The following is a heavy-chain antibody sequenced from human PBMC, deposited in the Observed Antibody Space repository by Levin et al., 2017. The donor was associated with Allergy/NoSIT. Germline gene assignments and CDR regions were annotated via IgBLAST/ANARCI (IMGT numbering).Heavy chain of an antibody. J-gene: IGHJ4*02. CDR3: ARDFVGGYTFDY. D-gene: IGHD1-26*01. Sequence: AASVKVSCKASGYTLTSYAMHWVRQAPGQRLEWMGWINAGNGNTKYSQKFQGRVTITRDTSASTAYMELSSLRSEETAVYYCARDFVGGYTFDYWGQGTLVTVSS. V-gene: IGHV1-3*01. CDR2: INAGNGNT. CDR1: GYTLTSYA.